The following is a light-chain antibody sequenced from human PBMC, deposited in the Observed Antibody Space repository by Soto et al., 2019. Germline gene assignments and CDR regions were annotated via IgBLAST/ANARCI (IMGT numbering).Light chain of an antibody. CDR3: AAWDDSLSGYV. CDR1: SSNIESNY. CDR2: RNS. J-gene: IGLJ1*01. Sequence: QSVLTQPPSASGTPGQKVTISCSGSSSNIESNYVYWYQHLPGTAPKLLIYRNSQRPSGVPDRFSGSKSGTSASLAISGLRSEDVADYYCAAWDDSLSGYVFGTGTNVTVL. V-gene: IGLV1-47*01.